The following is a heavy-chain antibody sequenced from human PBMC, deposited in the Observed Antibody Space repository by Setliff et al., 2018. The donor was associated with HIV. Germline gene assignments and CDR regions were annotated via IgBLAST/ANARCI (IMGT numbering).Heavy chain of an antibody. CDR2: IFHSGST. CDR3: ARIVGGGSSWYDVFDI. D-gene: IGHD6-13*01. J-gene: IGHJ3*02. CDR1: GGSISSSNW. Sequence: SETLSLTCAVSGGSISSSNWWSWARQPPGKGLEWIGEIFHSGSTNYNPSLRSRITISVDKSKNHLSLELTSVTAADTAVYYCARIVGGGSSWYDVFDIWGQGIMVTVS. V-gene: IGHV4-4*02.